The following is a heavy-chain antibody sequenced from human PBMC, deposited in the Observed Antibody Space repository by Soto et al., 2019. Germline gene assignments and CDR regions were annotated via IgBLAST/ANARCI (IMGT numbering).Heavy chain of an antibody. J-gene: IGHJ4*02. CDR1: GFTFTDYW. V-gene: IGHV5-51*01. CDR2: IFPDDSDI. CDR3: AKLPPRAQSLVRYYFDY. D-gene: IGHD3-10*01. Sequence: PGESLKISCKASGFTFTDYWIGWLRQMPGKGLEWMGIIFPDDSDIKYSTSFQGQVIISADRSIATAYLQMSSLKASDTAIYYCAKLPPRAQSLVRYYFDYWGQGTPVTVSS.